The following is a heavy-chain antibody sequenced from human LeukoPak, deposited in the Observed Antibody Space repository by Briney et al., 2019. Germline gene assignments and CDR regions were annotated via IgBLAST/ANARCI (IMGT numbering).Heavy chain of an antibody. CDR2: IYPGDSDT. D-gene: IGHD2-2*02. J-gene: IGHJ6*02. Sequence: GESLKISCKGSGYSFTSYWIGWVRPMPGKGLEWMGIIYPGDSDTRYSPSFQGQVTISADKSISTAYLQWSSLKASDTAMYYCARHYCSSTSCYIPYYYYGMDVWGQGTTVTVSS. CDR1: GYSFTSYW. CDR3: ARHYCSSTSCYIPYYYYGMDV. V-gene: IGHV5-51*01.